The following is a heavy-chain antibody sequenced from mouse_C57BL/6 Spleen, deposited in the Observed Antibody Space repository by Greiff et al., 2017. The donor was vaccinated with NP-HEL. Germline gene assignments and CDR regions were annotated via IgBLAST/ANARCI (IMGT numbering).Heavy chain of an antibody. D-gene: IGHD1-1*02. CDR1: GFNIRDDY. J-gene: IGHJ4*01. CDR3: FDYGGGLYAMDY. V-gene: IGHV14-4*01. CDR2: IEPENGDT. Sequence: EVKLQESGAELVRPGASVTLSCTATGFNIRDDYMHWVKQRPEQGLEWIGWIEPENGDTEYASKFQGKATITPDTSSNTAYLQLSSLASADTAVSYCFDYGGGLYAMDYWGQGTSVTVSS.